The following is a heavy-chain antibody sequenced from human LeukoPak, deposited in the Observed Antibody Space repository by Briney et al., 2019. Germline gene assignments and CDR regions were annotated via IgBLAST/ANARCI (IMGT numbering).Heavy chain of an antibody. CDR1: GFTFSDYY. CDR3: ARIYSSSSSRGAFDI. J-gene: IGHJ3*02. Sequence: GGSLRLSCAASGFTFSDYYMSWIRQAPGKGLEWVSAISGSGGSTYYADSVKGRFTISRDNSKNTLYLQMNSLRAEDTAVYYCARIYSSSSSRGAFDIWGQGTMVTVSS. V-gene: IGHV3-23*01. CDR2: ISGSGGST. D-gene: IGHD6-6*01.